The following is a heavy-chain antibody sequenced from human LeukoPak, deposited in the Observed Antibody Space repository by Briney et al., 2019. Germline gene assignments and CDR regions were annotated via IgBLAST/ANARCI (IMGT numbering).Heavy chain of an antibody. CDR3: ARVRPYYDSSGYTPYYFDY. V-gene: IGHV4-61*02. CDR1: GGSISSGSYY. CDR2: IYTSGST. Sequence: SETLSLTCTVSGGSISSGSYYWRWIRQPAGKGLEWIGRIYTSGSTNYNPSLKSRVTISVDTSKNQFSLKLSSVTAADTAVYYCARVRPYYDSSGYTPYYFDYWGQGTLVTVSS. D-gene: IGHD3-22*01. J-gene: IGHJ4*02.